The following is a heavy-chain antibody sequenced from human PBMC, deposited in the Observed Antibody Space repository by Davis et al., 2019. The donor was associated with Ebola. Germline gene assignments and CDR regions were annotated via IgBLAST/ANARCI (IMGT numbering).Heavy chain of an antibody. CDR1: GFTFSSYW. D-gene: IGHD3-3*01. CDR2: INSDGSST. V-gene: IGHV3-74*01. Sequence: GESLKISCAASGFTFSSYWMHWVRQAPGKGLVWVSRINSDGSSTSYADSVKGRFTISRDNAKNTLYLQMNSLRADDTAVYYCANRNNFWSGYFYYGFDVWGQGTTVTVSS. J-gene: IGHJ6*02. CDR3: ANRNNFWSGYFYYGFDV.